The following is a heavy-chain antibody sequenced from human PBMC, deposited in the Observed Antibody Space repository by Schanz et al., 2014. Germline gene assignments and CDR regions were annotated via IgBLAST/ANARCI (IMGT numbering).Heavy chain of an antibody. J-gene: IGHJ3*02. Sequence: QVQLQESGPGLVKPSQTLSLTCTVSGGSISSATYYWSWVRQPAGKGLEWIGRIYSRGSSTYNPSLKSRVTLSKDTPNTHSSGKLNSVTAADTAVYYCARDRGHGDLPGDIWGQGTMXTVSS. V-gene: IGHV4-61*02. D-gene: IGHD4-17*01. CDR3: ARDRGHGDLPGDI. CDR1: GGSISSATYY. CDR2: IYSRGSS.